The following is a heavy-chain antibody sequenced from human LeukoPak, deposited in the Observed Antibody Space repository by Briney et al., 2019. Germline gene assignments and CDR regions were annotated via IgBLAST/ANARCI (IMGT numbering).Heavy chain of an antibody. CDR2: IRYDGSNK. Sequence: PWGSLRLSCAASGFTFSSYGMHWVRQAPGKGLEWVAFIRYDGSNKYYADSVKGRFTISRDNSKNSLYLQMNSLRAEDTAVYYCARSYYYDRSGYVYWGQGTLVTVSS. V-gene: IGHV3-30*02. CDR3: ARSYYYDRSGYVY. J-gene: IGHJ4*02. D-gene: IGHD3-22*01. CDR1: GFTFSSYG.